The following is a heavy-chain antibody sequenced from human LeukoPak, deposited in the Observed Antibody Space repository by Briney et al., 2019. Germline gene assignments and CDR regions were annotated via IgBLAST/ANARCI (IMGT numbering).Heavy chain of an antibody. CDR1: GFTFSSYV. D-gene: IGHD3-10*01. CDR3: AKDHPLPYCYGSGSYGDYFDY. J-gene: IGHJ4*02. V-gene: IGHV3-23*01. Sequence: GGSLRLSCAASGFTFSSYVMSWVRQAPGKGLEWVSAISGSGGSTYYADSVKGRFTISRDNSKNTLSLQMNSLRAEDTAVYYCAKDHPLPYCYGSGSYGDYFDYWGQGTLVTVSS. CDR2: ISGSGGST.